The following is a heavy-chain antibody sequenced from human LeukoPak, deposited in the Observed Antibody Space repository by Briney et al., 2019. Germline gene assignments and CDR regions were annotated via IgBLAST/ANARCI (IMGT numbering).Heavy chain of an antibody. CDR2: ISGSGGST. Sequence: GGSLRLSCAASGFTFSSYAKSWVRQAPGRGLEWVSAISGSGGSTYYADSVKGRFTTSRDNSKNTLYLQMNSLRAEDTAVYYCAKDRLYTMTYYFDYWGQGTLVTVSS. J-gene: IGHJ4*02. CDR3: AKDRLYTMTYYFDY. CDR1: GFTFSSYA. V-gene: IGHV3-23*01. D-gene: IGHD5-24*01.